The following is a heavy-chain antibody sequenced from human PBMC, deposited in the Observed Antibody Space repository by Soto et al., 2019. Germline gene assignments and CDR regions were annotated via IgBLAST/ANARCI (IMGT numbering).Heavy chain of an antibody. V-gene: IGHV3-64*01. Sequence: EVQLVESGGGLVQPGGSLRLSCAASGFTFSSYARHWVRQAPGKGLEYVSAISPNGDDTYYANSMKGRFTISRDNSKSTLYLQMGSLRAEDLAVYYCARGQRWAHLDYWGQGTLVTVSS. J-gene: IGHJ4*02. CDR3: ARGQRWAHLDY. CDR1: GFTFSSYA. D-gene: IGHD1-26*01. CDR2: ISPNGDDT.